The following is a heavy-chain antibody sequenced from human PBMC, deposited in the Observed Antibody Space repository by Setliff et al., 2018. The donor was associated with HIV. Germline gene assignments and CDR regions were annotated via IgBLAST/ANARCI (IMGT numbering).Heavy chain of an antibody. V-gene: IGHV4-38-2*01. Sequence: SETLSLTCAASGYSINSGFSRAWIRQPPGQGPQWIGSIYQSGSIYYNPSLQSRVTILGDTSKNQFSLKLSSVTAADTAVYYCARRAGSDYFTRFDYWGRGILVTVSS. CDR3: ARRAGSDYFTRFDY. J-gene: IGHJ4*02. D-gene: IGHD3-10*01. CDR1: GYSINSGFS. CDR2: IYQSGSI.